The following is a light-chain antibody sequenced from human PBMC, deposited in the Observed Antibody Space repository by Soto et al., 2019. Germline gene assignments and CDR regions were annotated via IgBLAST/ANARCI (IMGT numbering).Light chain of an antibody. CDR3: QQRTHWPPWT. CDR2: DAS. Sequence: EIVLTQSPATLSLSPGDRATLSCRASQSVSNYLAWYQQKPGQAPRLLIYDASTRATAIPARFSGSGSGTDFTLTISSLEPEDFAVYYCQQRTHWPPWTFGQETKVEIK. V-gene: IGKV3-11*01. J-gene: IGKJ1*01. CDR1: QSVSNY.